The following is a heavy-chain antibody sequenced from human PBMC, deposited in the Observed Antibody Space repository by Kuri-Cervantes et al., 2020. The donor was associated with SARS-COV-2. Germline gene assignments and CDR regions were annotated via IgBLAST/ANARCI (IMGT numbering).Heavy chain of an antibody. CDR3: ARGYSYGYEKASDY. V-gene: IGHV4-39*01. D-gene: IGHD5-18*01. CDR2: IYYSGST. CDR1: GGSISSSGYY. Sequence: SETLSLTCTVSGGSISSSGYYWGWIRQPPGKGLEWTGSIYYSGSTYYNPSLKSRVTISVDTSKNQFSLKLSSVSAADTAVYYCARGYSYGYEKASDYWGQGTLVTVSS. J-gene: IGHJ4*02.